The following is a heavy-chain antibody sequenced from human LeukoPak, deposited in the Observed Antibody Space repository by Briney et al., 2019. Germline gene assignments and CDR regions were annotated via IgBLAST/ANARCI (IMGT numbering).Heavy chain of an antibody. J-gene: IGHJ4*02. Sequence: SETLSLPCAVSGGSISSSNWWSWVRQPPGKGLEWIGEMYPSGSTIYNPSLKSRVTISIDKSKNQFSLKLSSVTAADTAVYYCARDIGGYGWDYWGQGTLVTVSS. CDR3: ARDIGGYGWDY. V-gene: IGHV4-4*02. CDR2: MYPSGST. D-gene: IGHD5-12*01. CDR1: GGSISSSNW.